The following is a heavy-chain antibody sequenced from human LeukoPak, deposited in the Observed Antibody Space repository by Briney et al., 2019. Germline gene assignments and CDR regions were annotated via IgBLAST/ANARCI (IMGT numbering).Heavy chain of an antibody. CDR1: GGSISTSNYY. V-gene: IGHV4-39*07. Sequence: SETLSLTCTVSGGSISTSNYYWGWIRQPPGKGLEWIGNIFYSGSTYYSPSLKSRVTISVDTSKNQFSLKLNSMTAADTAVYYCARGQHRDAFDIWGQGTLVTVSS. J-gene: IGHJ3*02. CDR3: ARGQHRDAFDI. CDR2: IFYSGST. D-gene: IGHD2-21*01.